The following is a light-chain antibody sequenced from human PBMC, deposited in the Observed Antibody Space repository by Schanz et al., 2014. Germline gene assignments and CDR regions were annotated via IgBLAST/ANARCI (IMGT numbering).Light chain of an antibody. J-gene: IGLJ3*02. CDR2: SNN. Sequence: QSVLTQPPSVSGAPGQRVTISCAGSRSNIGADYDVHWYQHLPRTAPKLLIYSNNHRPSGVPDRFSGSRSGTSASLAITGLQAEDEADYYCSSFGGSNNPPWVFGGGTKLTVL. V-gene: IGLV1-40*01. CDR1: RSNIGADYD. CDR3: SSFGGSNNPPWV.